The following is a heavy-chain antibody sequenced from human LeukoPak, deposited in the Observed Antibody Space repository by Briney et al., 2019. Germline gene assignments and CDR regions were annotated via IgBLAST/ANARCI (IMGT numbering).Heavy chain of an antibody. CDR2: INHSGST. CDR3: ARGKGGYYYYGMDV. J-gene: IGHJ6*02. V-gene: IGHV4-4*02. Sequence: PSGTLSLTCAVSGGSISSSNWWSWVRQSPGKGLEWIGEINHSGSTNYNPSLKSRVTISVDTSKNQFSLKLSSVTAADTAVYYCARGKGGYYYYGMDVWGQGTTVTVSS. CDR1: GGSISSSNW.